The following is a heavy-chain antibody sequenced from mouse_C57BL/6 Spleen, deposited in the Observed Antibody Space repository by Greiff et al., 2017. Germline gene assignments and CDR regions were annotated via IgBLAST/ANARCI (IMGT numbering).Heavy chain of an antibody. D-gene: IGHD1-1*01. CDR3: AKNCSSYDFDN. CDR1: GFSLTGYG. J-gene: IGHJ2*01. V-gene: IGHV2-5*01. CDR2: IWRGGST. Sequence: QVQLQQSGPGLVQPSQSLSITCTVSGFSLTGYGVHWVRQSPGKGLEWLGVIWRGGSTDYYAAFMSRLNLTKDNTKDQVFFKLNSLQADDNAIYYCAKNCSSYDFDNWGDVTTRTVS.